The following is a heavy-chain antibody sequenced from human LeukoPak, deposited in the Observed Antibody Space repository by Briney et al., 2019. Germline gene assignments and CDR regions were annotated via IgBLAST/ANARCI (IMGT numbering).Heavy chain of an antibody. D-gene: IGHD6-13*01. CDR3: ARVGSSSWYSPTFFDY. J-gene: IGHJ4*02. CDR1: GGSISSYY. V-gene: IGHV4-59*01. Sequence: SETLSLTCTVSGGSISSYYWSWIRQPPGKGLEWIGYIYYSGSTNYNPSLKSRVTISVDTSKNQFSLKLSSVTAADTAVYYCARVGSSSWYSPTFFDYWGQGTLVTVSS. CDR2: IYYSGST.